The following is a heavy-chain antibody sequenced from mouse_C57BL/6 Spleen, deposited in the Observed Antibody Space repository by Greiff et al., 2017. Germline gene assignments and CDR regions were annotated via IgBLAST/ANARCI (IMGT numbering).Heavy chain of an antibody. CDR2: ISYDGSN. CDR1: GYSITSGYY. CDR3: ASGRYYYGSSPSDY. J-gene: IGHJ2*01. V-gene: IGHV3-6*01. Sequence: EVHLVESGPGLVKPSQSLSLTCSVTGYSITSGYYWNWIRQFPGNKLEWMGYISYDGSNNYNPSLKNRISITRDTSKNQFFLKLNSVTTEDTATYYCASGRYYYGSSPSDYWGQGTTLTVSS. D-gene: IGHD1-1*01.